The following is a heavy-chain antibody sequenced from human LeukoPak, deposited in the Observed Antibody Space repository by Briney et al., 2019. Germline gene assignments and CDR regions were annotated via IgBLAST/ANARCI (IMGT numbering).Heavy chain of an antibody. CDR2: FDPEDGEP. J-gene: IGHJ4*02. V-gene: IGHV1-24*01. CDR3: ARDKDFCDY. D-gene: IGHD3-3*01. CDR1: GSTLTELS. Sequence: ASVKVSCKVSGSTLTELSMHWVRQAPGEGLEWMGGFDPEDGEPIYAQKFQGRVTMTRDTSTSTVYMELSSLRSEDTAVYYCARDKDFCDYWGQGTLVTVSS.